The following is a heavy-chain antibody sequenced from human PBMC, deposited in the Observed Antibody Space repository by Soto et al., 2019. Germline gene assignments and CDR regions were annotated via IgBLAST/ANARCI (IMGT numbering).Heavy chain of an antibody. V-gene: IGHV1-3*01. CDR1: GYTFTSYA. J-gene: IGHJ3*02. Sequence: ASVKVSCKASGYTFTSYAMHWVRQAPGQRLEWMGWINAGNGNTKYSQKFQGRVTITRDTTASTAYMEQSSMRSEDTAVYYCAREPYSSSPGGAFDIWGQGTMVTVSS. D-gene: IGHD6-13*01. CDR3: AREPYSSSPGGAFDI. CDR2: INAGNGNT.